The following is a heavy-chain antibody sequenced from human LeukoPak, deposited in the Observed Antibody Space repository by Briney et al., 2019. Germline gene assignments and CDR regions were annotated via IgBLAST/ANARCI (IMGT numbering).Heavy chain of an antibody. D-gene: IGHD6-19*01. CDR3: ARTAVAGNEYPFDY. CDR1: GFTFSSYS. J-gene: IGHJ4*02. CDR2: ISSSSYI. Sequence: KPGGSLRLSCAASGFTFSSYSMNWVRQAPGKGLEWVSSISSSSYIYYADSVKGRFTISRDNAKNSLYLQMNSLRAEDTAVYYCARTAVAGNEYPFDYWGRGTLVTVSS. V-gene: IGHV3-21*01.